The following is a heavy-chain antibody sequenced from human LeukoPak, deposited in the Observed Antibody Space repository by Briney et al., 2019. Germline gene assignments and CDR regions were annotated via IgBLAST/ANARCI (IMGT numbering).Heavy chain of an antibody. D-gene: IGHD6-19*01. CDR3: AKLKQWQPQRYFFEY. Sequence: GGSLRLSRAASGFTFSSYAMSWVRQAPGKGLEWVSTFSGTSTNSYADAVKGRVTISRDNSKNTPYLQMNSLRAEDTAVYYCAKLKQWQPQRYFFEYWGQGALVTVAS. J-gene: IGHJ4*02. CDR1: GFTFSSYA. V-gene: IGHV3-23*01. CDR2: FSGTSTN.